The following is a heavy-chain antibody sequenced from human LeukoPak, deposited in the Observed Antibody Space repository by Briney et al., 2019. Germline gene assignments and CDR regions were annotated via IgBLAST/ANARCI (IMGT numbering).Heavy chain of an antibody. CDR2: INPDNGAT. V-gene: IGHV1-2*02. J-gene: IGHJ6*03. Sequence: GASVKVSCKASGYTFTGNYLHWVRQAPGQRLEWMGWINPDNGATDYSQKFQARVTVTRDLSTSTSYMELNMLTSDDTAIYYCARDRGRISDYYASGRSLHYCVDVWGKGTTVTVSS. CDR1: GYTFTGNY. CDR3: ARDRGRISDYYASGRSLHYCVDV. D-gene: IGHD3-10*01.